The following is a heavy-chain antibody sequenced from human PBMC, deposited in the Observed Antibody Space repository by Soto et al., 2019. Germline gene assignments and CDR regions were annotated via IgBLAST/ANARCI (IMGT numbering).Heavy chain of an antibody. CDR3: ARDQGSSWTNYFDY. D-gene: IGHD6-13*01. Sequence: SETLSLTCAVSGGSISSSNWWSWVRQPPGKGLEWIGEIYHSGSTNYNPSLKSRVTISVDKSKNQFSLKLSSVTAADTAVYYCARDQGSSWTNYFDYWGQGTLVTSPQ. CDR2: IYHSGST. J-gene: IGHJ4*02. V-gene: IGHV4-4*02. CDR1: GGSISSSNW.